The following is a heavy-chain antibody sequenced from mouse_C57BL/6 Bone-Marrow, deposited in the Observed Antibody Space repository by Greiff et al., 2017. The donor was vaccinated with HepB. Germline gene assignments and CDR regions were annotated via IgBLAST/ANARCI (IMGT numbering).Heavy chain of an antibody. CDR1: GFTFSSYG. CDR2: ISSGGSYT. CDR3: ARLPYLFAY. V-gene: IGHV5-6*01. Sequence: EVQGVESGGDLVKPGGSLKLSCAASGFTFSSYGMSWVRQTPDKRLEWVATISSGGSYTYYPDSVKGRFTISRDNAKNTLYLQMSSLKSEETAMYYCARLPYLFAYWGQGTLVTVSA. J-gene: IGHJ3*01. D-gene: IGHD1-1*01.